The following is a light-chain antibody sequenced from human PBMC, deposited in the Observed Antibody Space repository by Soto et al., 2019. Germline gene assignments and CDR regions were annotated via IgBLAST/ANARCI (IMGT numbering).Light chain of an antibody. CDR1: QSVSSY. CDR3: QQRSNWPRWT. Sequence: EIVLTQSPATLSLSPGERATLSCRASQSVSSYLAWYQQKPGQAPRLLIYDASNRATGIPARFSGSGSGTDSTLTISSLEPEDFAVYYCQQRSNWPRWTFGQGTKV. V-gene: IGKV3-11*01. J-gene: IGKJ1*01. CDR2: DAS.